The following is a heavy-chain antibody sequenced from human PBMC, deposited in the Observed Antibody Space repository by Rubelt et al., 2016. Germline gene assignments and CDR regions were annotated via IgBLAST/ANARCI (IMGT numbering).Heavy chain of an antibody. CDR2: INHSGST. Sequence: QVQLQQWGAGLLKPSETLSLTCAVYGGSFSGYYWSWIRQPPGKGLEWIGEINHSGSTNYNPSLKSRVTISVDTSKNQFSLKLSSVTAADMAVYYCARGRSGGYGMDVWGQGTTVTVSS. J-gene: IGHJ6*02. CDR3: ARGRSGGYGMDV. D-gene: IGHD2-15*01. CDR1: GGSFSGYY. V-gene: IGHV4-34*01.